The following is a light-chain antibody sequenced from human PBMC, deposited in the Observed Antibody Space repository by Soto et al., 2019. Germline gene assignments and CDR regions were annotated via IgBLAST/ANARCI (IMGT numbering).Light chain of an antibody. CDR1: SSDVGGYNY. V-gene: IGLV2-8*01. Sequence: QSVLTQPPSASGSPGQSATISCTGTSSDVGGYNYVSWYRQHPGKAPQLIIYDVNKRPSGVPDRFSGSKSGNTASLTVSGLQAEDEADYFCNSYGGTNNYVVFGGGTKLTVL. J-gene: IGLJ2*01. CDR3: NSYGGTNNYVV. CDR2: DVN.